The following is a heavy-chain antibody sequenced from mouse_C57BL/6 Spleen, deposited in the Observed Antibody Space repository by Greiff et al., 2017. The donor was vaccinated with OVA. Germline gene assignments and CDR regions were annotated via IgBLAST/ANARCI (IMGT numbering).Heavy chain of an antibody. V-gene: IGHV3-1*01. J-gene: IGHJ4*01. CDR1: GYSITSGYD. Sequence: EVKLQESGPGMVKPSQSLSLTCTVTGYSITSGYDWHWIRHFPGNKLEWMGYISYSGSTNYTPSLKSRISITHDTSKNHFFLKLNSVTTEDTATYYCARGYGLYAMDYWGQGTSVTVSS. CDR2: ISYSGST. D-gene: IGHD2-2*01. CDR3: ARGYGLYAMDY.